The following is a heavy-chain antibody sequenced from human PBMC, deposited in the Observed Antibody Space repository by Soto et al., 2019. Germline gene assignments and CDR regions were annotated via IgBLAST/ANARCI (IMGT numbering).Heavy chain of an antibody. J-gene: IGHJ4*02. D-gene: IGHD2-2*02. V-gene: IGHV3-23*01. Sequence: GASLRLSCAASGFTFGNYAMGAVRQDPGKGLERISTMSVSGETSYYAQSVKGRFTISRDNAKNSLYLQMNRLRAEDTAFYFCARGRPAAINAEIDDWGQGNLVTVFS. CDR3: ARGRPAAINAEIDD. CDR1: GFTFGNYA. CDR2: MSVSGETS.